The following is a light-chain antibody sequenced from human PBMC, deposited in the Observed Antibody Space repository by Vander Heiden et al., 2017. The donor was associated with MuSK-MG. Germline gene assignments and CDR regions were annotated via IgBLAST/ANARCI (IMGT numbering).Light chain of an antibody. J-gene: IGKJ4*01. V-gene: IGKV1-39*01. CDR1: QSISSY. Sequence: DIQMTQSPSSLSASVGDRVTITCRASQSISSYLNWYQQKPGKAPKLLIYAASSLQSGVPSSFSGSGSGTDFTLTISSRQPEDFSPYYCQPSDSNLSLTFGGGTKVEIK. CDR2: AAS. CDR3: QPSDSNLSLT.